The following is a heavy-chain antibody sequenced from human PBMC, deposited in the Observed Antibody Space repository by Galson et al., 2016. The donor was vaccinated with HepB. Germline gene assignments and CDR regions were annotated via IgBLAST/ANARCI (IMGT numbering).Heavy chain of an antibody. CDR2: ISHDGSNK. Sequence: SLRLSCAASGFTFSTYAMHWVRQAPGKGLEWVAVISHDGSNKYYADSVKGRFTISRDKSKNTLHLQIISLRTEDTAVYYCAKGHNLNYGSVFDHWGQGTLVTVSS. V-gene: IGHV3-30*18. CDR3: AKGHNLNYGSVFDH. J-gene: IGHJ4*02. D-gene: IGHD1-14*01. CDR1: GFTFSTYA.